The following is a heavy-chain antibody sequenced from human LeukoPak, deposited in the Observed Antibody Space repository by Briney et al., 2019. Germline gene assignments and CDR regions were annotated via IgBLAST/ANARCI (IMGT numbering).Heavy chain of an antibody. J-gene: IGHJ4*02. CDR2: INHSGST. V-gene: IGHV4-39*07. Sequence: PSETLSLTCTVSGGSISSSSYYWSWIRQPPGKGLEWIGEINHSGSTNYNPSLKSRVTISVDTSKNQFSLKLSSVTAADTAVYYCARRGQYYYDSSGYYNWGQGTLVTVSS. CDR1: GGSISSSSYY. CDR3: ARRGQYYYDSSGYYN. D-gene: IGHD3-22*01.